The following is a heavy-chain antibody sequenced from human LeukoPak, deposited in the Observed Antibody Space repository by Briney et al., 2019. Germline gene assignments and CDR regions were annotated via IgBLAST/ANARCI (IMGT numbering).Heavy chain of an antibody. D-gene: IGHD2-2*02. CDR3: ARTYCSSTSCYRAFDI. V-gene: IGHV3-7*03. J-gene: IGHJ3*02. CDR1: GFTFSSYG. Sequence: GGSLRLSCAASGFTFSSYGMHWVRQAPGKGLEWVANIKEDGSEKYYVDSVKGRFTISRDNAKNSLSLQLNSLSAEDTAVYYCARTYCSSTSCYRAFDIWGQGTMVTASS. CDR2: IKEDGSEK.